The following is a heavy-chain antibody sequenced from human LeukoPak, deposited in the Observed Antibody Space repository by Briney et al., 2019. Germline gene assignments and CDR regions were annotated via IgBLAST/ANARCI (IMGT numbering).Heavy chain of an antibody. CDR2: ISSSSSYT. V-gene: IGHV3-11*06. D-gene: IGHD5-24*01. J-gene: IGHJ4*02. CDR1: GFTFSDYY. Sequence: RPGGSLRLSCAASGFTFSDYYMSWIRQAPGKGLEWVSYISSSSSYTNYADSVKGRSTISRDNAKFSLYLQMNSLRAEDTAVYYCATGNRAGAFDYWGQGTLVTVSS. CDR3: ATGNRAGAFDY.